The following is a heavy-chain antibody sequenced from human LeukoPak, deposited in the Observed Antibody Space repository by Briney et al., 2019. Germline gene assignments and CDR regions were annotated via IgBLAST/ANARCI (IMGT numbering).Heavy chain of an antibody. CDR3: AKDPYSGSYYGRGYFDC. Sequence: PGGSLRLSCAASGFTFSSYAMSWVRQAPGKGLEWVSAISGSGGSTYYADSVKGRFTISRDNSKNTLYLQMNSLRAEDTAVYYCAKDPYSGSYYGRGYFDCWGQGTLVTVSS. V-gene: IGHV3-23*01. J-gene: IGHJ4*02. CDR1: GFTFSSYA. D-gene: IGHD1-26*01. CDR2: ISGSGGST.